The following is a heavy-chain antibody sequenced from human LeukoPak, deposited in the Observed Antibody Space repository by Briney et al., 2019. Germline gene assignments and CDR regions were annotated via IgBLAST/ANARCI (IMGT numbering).Heavy chain of an antibody. Sequence: PSETLSLTCAVYGGSFSGYYWSWIRQPPGKGLEWIGEINHSGSTNYNPSLKSRVTISVDTSKNQFSLKLSSVTAADAAVYYCASGLDYYDSSGSPGYWGQGTLVTVSS. D-gene: IGHD3-22*01. J-gene: IGHJ4*02. CDR3: ASGLDYYDSSGSPGY. CDR2: INHSGST. CDR1: GGSFSGYY. V-gene: IGHV4-34*01.